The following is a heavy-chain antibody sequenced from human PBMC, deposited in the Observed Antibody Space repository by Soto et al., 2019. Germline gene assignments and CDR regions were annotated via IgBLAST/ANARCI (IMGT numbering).Heavy chain of an antibody. CDR1: GGTFSSHS. J-gene: IGHJ4*02. CDR3: AREVGYGDFSAALLD. V-gene: IGHV1-69*01. D-gene: IGHD2-21*02. Sequence: VQLMQSGAEVKKPGSSVKVSCKASGGTFSSHSINWVRQAPGQGLEWMGGIITLFGTSNYAQNFQGRVTITADQSTSTAYMELTSLTSEDTAVYYCAREVGYGDFSAALLDWGQGTRVTVSS. CDR2: IITLFGTS.